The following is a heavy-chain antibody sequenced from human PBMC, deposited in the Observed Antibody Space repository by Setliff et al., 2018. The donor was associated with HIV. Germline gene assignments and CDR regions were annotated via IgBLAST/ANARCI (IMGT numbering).Heavy chain of an antibody. CDR1: GGSISTSY. CDR2: IYISGTT. J-gene: IGHJ4*02. D-gene: IGHD3-10*01. Sequence: SETLSLTCTVSGGSISTSYWNWIRQPPGKGLEWIAYIYISGTTNYNPSLKSRVTISLDTSRNQFSLKLGSVTAADTAVYYCARAYFGSGIYYWGQGTLGTAPQ. V-gene: IGHV4-4*09. CDR3: ARAYFGSGIYY.